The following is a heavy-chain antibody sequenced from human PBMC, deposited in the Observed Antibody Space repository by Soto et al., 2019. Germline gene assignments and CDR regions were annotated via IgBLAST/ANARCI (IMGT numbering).Heavy chain of an antibody. V-gene: IGHV1-46*03. CDR1: GYTFTSYY. D-gene: IGHD2-15*01. CDR2: INPSGGST. Sequence: ASVKVSCKASGYTFTSYYMHWVRQAPGQGLEWMGIINPSGGSTSYAQKFQGRVTMTRDTSTSTVYMELSSLRSEDTAVYYCARDGKNCSGGSCYSKPSRDFDYWGQGTLVTVSS. CDR3: ARDGKNCSGGSCYSKPSRDFDY. J-gene: IGHJ4*02.